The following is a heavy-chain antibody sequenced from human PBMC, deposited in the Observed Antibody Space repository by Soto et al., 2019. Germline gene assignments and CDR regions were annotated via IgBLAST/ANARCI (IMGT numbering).Heavy chain of an antibody. Sequence: QVQLQESGPGLVKPSQTLSLTCTVSGGSISSGGYYWSWIRQHPGKGLEWIGYIYYSGSTYYNPSLKSRVTISVDKSKSQFSLKLSSVTAADTAVYYCASTAAATLFYGMDVWGQGTTVTVSS. J-gene: IGHJ6*02. CDR1: GGSISSGGYY. V-gene: IGHV4-31*03. CDR3: ASTAAATLFYGMDV. D-gene: IGHD2-15*01. CDR2: IYYSGST.